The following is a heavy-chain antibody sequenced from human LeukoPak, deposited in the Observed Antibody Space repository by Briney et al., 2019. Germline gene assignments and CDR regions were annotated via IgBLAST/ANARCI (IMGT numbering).Heavy chain of an antibody. V-gene: IGHV3-30*02. CDR1: GFTFSSYG. D-gene: IGHD1-26*01. Sequence: GGSLRLSCAASGFTFSSYGMHWVRQAPGKGLEWVAFIRYDRSNEYYADSVKGRFTISRDNSKNTLYLQMNSLRAEDTAVYYCAKRRAHSGTYRWSDFDYWGQGTLVTVSS. J-gene: IGHJ4*02. CDR3: AKRRAHSGTYRWSDFDY. CDR2: IRYDRSNE.